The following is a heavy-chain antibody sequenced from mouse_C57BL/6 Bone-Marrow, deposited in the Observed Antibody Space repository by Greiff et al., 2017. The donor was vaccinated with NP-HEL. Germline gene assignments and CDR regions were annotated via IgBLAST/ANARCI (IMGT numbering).Heavy chain of an antibody. V-gene: IGHV1-82*01. CDR1: GYAFSSSW. CDR2: IYPGDGDT. J-gene: IGHJ2*01. D-gene: IGHD1-1*01. CDR3: ARCGASYYYGSSFDY. Sequence: QVQLQQSGPELVKPGASVKISCKASGYAFSSSWMNWVQQRPGKGLEWIGRIYPGDGDTNYTGKFKGKATLTADKSSSTAYMQLSSLTSEDSAVYVCARCGASYYYGSSFDYWGQGTTLTVSS.